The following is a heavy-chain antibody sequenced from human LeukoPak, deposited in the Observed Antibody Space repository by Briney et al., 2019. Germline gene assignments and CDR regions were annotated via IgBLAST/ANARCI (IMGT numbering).Heavy chain of an antibody. CDR1: GGSISSGGYY. D-gene: IGHD3-10*01. CDR2: IYYSGST. V-gene: IGHV4-31*03. J-gene: IGHJ5*02. Sequence: SETLSLTCTVSGGSISSGGYYWSWIRQHPGKGLEWIGYIYYSGSTYYNPSLKSRVTISVDTSKNQFSLKLSSVTAADTAVYYCARGGFGEYKYNWFDPWGQGTLVTVSS. CDR3: ARGGFGEYKYNWFDP.